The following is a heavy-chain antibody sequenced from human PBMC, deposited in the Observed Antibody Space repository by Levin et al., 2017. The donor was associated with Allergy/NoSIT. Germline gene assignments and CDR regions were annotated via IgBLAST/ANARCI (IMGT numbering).Heavy chain of an antibody. Sequence: AASVKVSCKASGYTFAKYGITWVRQAPGQGLEWMGCVSADNGNTYYAQNLQDRVTMTTDTSTSTAYMELRSLRSDDTALYYCARGVGHTTGDYFDYWGQGSLVTVSS. J-gene: IGHJ4*02. CDR1: GYTFAKYG. D-gene: IGHD1-26*01. CDR3: ARGVGHTTGDYFDY. CDR2: VSADNGNT. V-gene: IGHV1-18*01.